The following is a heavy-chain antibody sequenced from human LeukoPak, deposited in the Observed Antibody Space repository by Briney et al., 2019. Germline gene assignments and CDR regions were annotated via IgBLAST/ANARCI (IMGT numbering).Heavy chain of an antibody. D-gene: IGHD3-22*01. V-gene: IGHV1-2*02. CDR3: ARATYYYDRGDAFDI. J-gene: IGHJ3*02. CDR2: ITPNGGGT. Sequence: GASVKVSCKASGYTFTAYYMHWVRQAPGQGLEWMGWITPNGGGTKYAQKFQGRVTMTRDTSTSTVYMELSSLRSEDTAVYYCARATYYYDRGDAFDIWGQGTMVTVSS. CDR1: GYTFTAYY.